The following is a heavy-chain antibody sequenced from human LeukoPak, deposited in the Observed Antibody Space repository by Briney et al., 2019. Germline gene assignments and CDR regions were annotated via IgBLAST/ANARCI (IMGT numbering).Heavy chain of an antibody. V-gene: IGHV1-2*02. CDR3: TRGSYYDSSGYSGVRLFDY. Sequence: ASVKVSCKASGYSFTDYYMHWVRQAPGQGLEWMGWINPDSGGTKYAQKFQGRVTMTRDTSISTAYMELSRLRSDDTALYYCTRGSYYDSSGYSGVRLFDYWGQGTPVTVPS. J-gene: IGHJ4*02. D-gene: IGHD3-22*01. CDR1: GYSFTDYY. CDR2: INPDSGGT.